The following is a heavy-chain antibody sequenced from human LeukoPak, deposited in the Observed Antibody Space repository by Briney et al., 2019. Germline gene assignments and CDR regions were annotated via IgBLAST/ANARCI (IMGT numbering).Heavy chain of an antibody. D-gene: IGHD2-2*01. V-gene: IGHV1-18*01. J-gene: IGHJ4*02. CDR3: GRDHQYDFDY. Sequence: ASVKVSCKASGYTFAESGISWVRQAPGQGLEWMGWIGAYNGNTKYVQKFQGRVTMTADTSTSTAYLELGSLSSDDTALYYCGRDHQYDFDYWGQGTLVTVSS. CDR2: IGAYNGNT. CDR1: GYTFAESG.